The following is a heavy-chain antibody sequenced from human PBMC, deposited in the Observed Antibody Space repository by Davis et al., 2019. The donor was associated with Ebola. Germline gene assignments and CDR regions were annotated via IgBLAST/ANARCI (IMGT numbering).Heavy chain of an antibody. J-gene: IGHJ4*02. V-gene: IGHV3-23*01. Sequence: GESLKISCAASGFTFSSYAMSWVRQAPGKGLEWVSAISGSGGSTYYADSVKGRFTISRDNSKNTLYLQMNSLRAEDTAVYYCASGGLRWPIDYWGQGTLVTVSS. D-gene: IGHD4-23*01. CDR2: ISGSGGST. CDR3: ASGGLRWPIDY. CDR1: GFTFSSYA.